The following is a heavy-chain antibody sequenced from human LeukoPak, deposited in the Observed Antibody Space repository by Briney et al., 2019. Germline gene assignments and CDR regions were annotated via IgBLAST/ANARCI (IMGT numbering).Heavy chain of an antibody. CDR3: AKDKAQLLYRAPNWFDP. D-gene: IGHD2-2*02. CDR1: GFTFSTYA. Sequence: GGSPRLSCAASGFTFSTYAMSWVRQAPGKGLEWVSVISGTGGDTFYADSVKGRFTISRDNSKNTLFLQMNSLRAEDTAIYYCAKDKAQLLYRAPNWFDPWGQGTLVTVSS. CDR2: ISGTGGDT. J-gene: IGHJ5*02. V-gene: IGHV3-23*01.